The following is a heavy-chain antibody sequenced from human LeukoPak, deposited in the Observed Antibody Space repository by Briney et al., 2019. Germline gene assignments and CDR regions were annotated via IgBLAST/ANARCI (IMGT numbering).Heavy chain of an antibody. CDR1: GLSFSTYT. Sequence: GGSLRLSCAASGLSFSTYTMHWVRQAPGKGLEWVALISNDGSNEYYADSVKGRFTVSRDNSKNMVYLQLNSLKPEDTAVYFCARGEYCSGGTCFLIDTWGQGTQVTVSS. CDR2: ISNDGSNE. V-gene: IGHV3-30*04. CDR3: ARGEYCSGGTCFLIDT. J-gene: IGHJ5*02. D-gene: IGHD2-15*01.